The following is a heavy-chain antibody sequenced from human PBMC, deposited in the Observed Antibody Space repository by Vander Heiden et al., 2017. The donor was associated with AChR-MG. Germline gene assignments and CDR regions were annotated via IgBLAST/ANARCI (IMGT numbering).Heavy chain of an antibody. CDR3: VKSYSSSWYGLDWFDP. J-gene: IGHJ5*02. V-gene: IGHV3-64D*06. D-gene: IGHD6-13*01. CDR2: ISSNGGST. Sequence: EVQLVESGGGLVQPGGSLRLSCSASGFTFSSYAMHWVRQAPGKGLEYVSAISSNGGSTYYADSVKGRFTISRDNSKNTLYLQMSSLRAEDTAVYYCVKSYSSSWYGLDWFDPWGQGTLVTVSS. CDR1: GFTFSSYA.